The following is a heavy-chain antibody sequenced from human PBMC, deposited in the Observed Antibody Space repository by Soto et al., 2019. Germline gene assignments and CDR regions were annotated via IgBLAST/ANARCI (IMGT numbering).Heavy chain of an antibody. V-gene: IGHV3-23*01. CDR3: ARLPSPNYFDSSGFDY. J-gene: IGHJ4*02. D-gene: IGHD3-22*01. Sequence: EVQLLESGGGLVPPGGSLRLSCAASGFSFSKHAMNWVRQAPGKGLEWISAISSSSDRAYYADSVKGRFTISRDNSKNTLYLQMNSLRAEDTAVYYCARLPSPNYFDSSGFDYWGQGTLVSVSS. CDR2: ISSSSDRA. CDR1: GFSFSKHA.